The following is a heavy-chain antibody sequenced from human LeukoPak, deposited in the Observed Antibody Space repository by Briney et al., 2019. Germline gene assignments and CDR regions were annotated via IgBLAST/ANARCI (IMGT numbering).Heavy chain of an antibody. CDR1: GFTFNNYA. D-gene: IGHD4-17*01. J-gene: IGHJ4*02. Sequence: GGSLRLSCAASGFTFNNYALNWVRQAPGKGLEWVSSISGGGETTYYADSAKGRFTISRDNSQNTLYLQMNSLRAEDTAVYYCARDYADYVGYFFFDYWGQGTLVTVSS. CDR3: ARDYADYVGYFFFDY. V-gene: IGHV3-23*01. CDR2: ISGGGETT.